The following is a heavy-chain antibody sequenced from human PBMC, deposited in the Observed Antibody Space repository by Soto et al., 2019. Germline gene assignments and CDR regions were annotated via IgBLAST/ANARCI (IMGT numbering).Heavy chain of an antibody. V-gene: IGHV1-69*13. D-gene: IGHD1-26*01. CDR3: ARGVVGATNWFDP. CDR2: IIPIFGTA. CDR1: GGTFSSYA. J-gene: IGHJ5*02. Sequence: SVKVSCKXSGGTFSSYAISWVRQAPGQGLEWMGGIIPIFGTANYAQKFQGRVTITADESTSTAYMELSSLRSEDTAVYYCARGVVGATNWFDPWGQGTLVTVSS.